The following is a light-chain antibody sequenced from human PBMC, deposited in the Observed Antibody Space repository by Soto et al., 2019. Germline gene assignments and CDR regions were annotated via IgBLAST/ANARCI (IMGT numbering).Light chain of an antibody. CDR1: QGVSRK. J-gene: IGKJ4*01. Sequence: DIVMTQSPATLSVAPGERVTFSCRASQGVSRKLAWYQHKPGQAPRLFISGASTGATGIPARFSGSGSGTEFTLTISSLQSEDCAIYYCQQYHTWPITVGGGTKVDSK. CDR2: GAS. V-gene: IGKV3-15*01. CDR3: QQYHTWPIT.